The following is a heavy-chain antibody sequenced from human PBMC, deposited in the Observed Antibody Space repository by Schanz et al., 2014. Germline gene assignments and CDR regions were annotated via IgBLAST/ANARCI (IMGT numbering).Heavy chain of an antibody. CDR1: GFSFRKSA. J-gene: IGHJ4*02. V-gene: IGHV3-23*01. CDR3: AKDLAAVGVFDY. D-gene: IGHD6-13*01. CDR2: LTGSGTTT. Sequence: EVQLLESGGGLVQPGGSLRLSCAASGFSFRKSAMSWVRQAPGKGLEWVSALTGSGTTTCYADSVKGRFTISRDNSKNTLDLQMNSLRAEDTAIYYCAKDLAAVGVFDYWGQGSLVTVSP.